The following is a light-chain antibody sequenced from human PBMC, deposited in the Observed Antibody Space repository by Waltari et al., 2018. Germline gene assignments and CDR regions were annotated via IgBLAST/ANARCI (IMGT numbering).Light chain of an antibody. J-gene: IGKJ1*01. V-gene: IGKV4-1*01. Sequence: DIVMTQSPDSLAVSLGERATINCKSSQYVLYSSNNKNYLAWYQQKPGQPPKLLIYWASARESGVPDRFSGSGSGTDFTLTISSLQTEDVAVYYCQQYYSTPRTFGQGTKVVIK. CDR1: QYVLYSSNNKNY. CDR2: WAS. CDR3: QQYYSTPRT.